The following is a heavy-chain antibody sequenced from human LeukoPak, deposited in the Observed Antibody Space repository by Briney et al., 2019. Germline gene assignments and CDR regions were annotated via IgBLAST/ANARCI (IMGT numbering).Heavy chain of an antibody. V-gene: IGHV3-74*01. CDR2: INRDGSSS. CDR3: ASSLT. J-gene: IGHJ5*02. Sequence: PGGSLSLSCAASGFPLSSYWLHGVRHARGKGRVWVTGINRDGSSSSYAVSVKGRFTISRDNAKNTLYLQMNSLRAEDTAVYYCASSLTWGQGTLVTVSS. CDR1: GFPLSSYW.